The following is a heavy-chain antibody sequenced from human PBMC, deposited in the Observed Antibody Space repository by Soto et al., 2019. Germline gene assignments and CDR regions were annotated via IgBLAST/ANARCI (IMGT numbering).Heavy chain of an antibody. D-gene: IGHD2-8*01. J-gene: IGHJ5*01. V-gene: IGHV6-1*01. CDR2: AYYRSKWYN. CDR1: GDSVSSNSAA. Sequence: SQTLSLTCAISGDSVSSNSAAWTWIRQSPSRGLEFLGRAYYRSKWYNDYAVSVKGRITINPDTSNNQLSLQLNSVTPDDMAVYYCARLIGNSWLYSWGQGTLVTVSS. CDR3: ARLIGNSWLYS.